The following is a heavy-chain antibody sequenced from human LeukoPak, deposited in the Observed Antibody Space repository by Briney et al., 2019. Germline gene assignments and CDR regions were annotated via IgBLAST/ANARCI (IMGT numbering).Heavy chain of an antibody. CDR1: GFTFSSYA. CDR2: ISGSGGST. Sequence: GGSLRLSCAASGFTFSSYAMSWVRQAPGKGLEWVSAISGSGGSTYYADSVKGRFTISRDNSKNTLYLQMNSLRAEDTAVYYCAKYPFGSGSTHYFDCWGQGTLVTVSS. D-gene: IGHD6-19*01. CDR3: AKYPFGSGSTHYFDC. J-gene: IGHJ4*02. V-gene: IGHV3-23*01.